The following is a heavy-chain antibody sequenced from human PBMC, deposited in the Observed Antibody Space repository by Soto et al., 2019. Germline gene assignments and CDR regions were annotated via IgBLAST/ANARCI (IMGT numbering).Heavy chain of an antibody. CDR1: GGSISSGGYS. J-gene: IGHJ6*02. Sequence: SETLSLTCAVSGGSISSGGYSWSWIRQPPGKGLEWIGYIYHSGSTYYNPSLKSRVTISVDTSKNQFSLKLSSVTAADTAVYYCAGEGTWSGYYYYGMDVWGQGTTVTVSS. D-gene: IGHD1-1*01. V-gene: IGHV4-30-2*01. CDR2: IYHSGST. CDR3: AGEGTWSGYYYYGMDV.